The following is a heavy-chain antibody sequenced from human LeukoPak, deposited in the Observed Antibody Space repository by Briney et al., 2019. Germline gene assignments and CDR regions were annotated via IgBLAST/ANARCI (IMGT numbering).Heavy chain of an antibody. CDR2: ISSSSSYI. V-gene: IGHV3-21*01. CDR1: GFTFSSYS. CDR3: ARAGDDYSDAFDI. J-gene: IGHJ3*02. Sequence: PGGSLRLSCAASGFTFSSYSMSWVRQAPGKGLEWVSSISSSSSYIYYGDSVKGRFTISRDNAKNSLYLQMNSLRAEDTAVYYCARAGDDYSDAFDIWGQGTMVTVSS. D-gene: IGHD5-24*01.